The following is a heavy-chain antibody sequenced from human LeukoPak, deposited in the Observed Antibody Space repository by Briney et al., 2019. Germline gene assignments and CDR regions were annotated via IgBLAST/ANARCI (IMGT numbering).Heavy chain of an antibody. V-gene: IGHV4-34*01. J-gene: IGHJ4*02. D-gene: IGHD3-22*01. Sequence: SETLSLTCAVYGGSFSGYYWSWIRQPPGKGLEWIGEINHSGSTNYNPSLKSRVTISVDTSKNQFSLKVSSVTAADTAVYYCARGRTYYYDSSGLFDYWGQGTLVTVSS. CDR3: ARGRTYYYDSSGLFDY. CDR2: INHSGST. CDR1: GGSFSGYY.